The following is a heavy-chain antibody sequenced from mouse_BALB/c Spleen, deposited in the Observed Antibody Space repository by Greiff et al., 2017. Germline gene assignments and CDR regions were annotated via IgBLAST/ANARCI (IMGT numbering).Heavy chain of an antibody. V-gene: IGHV5-4*02. D-gene: IGHD2-1*01. CDR1: GFTFSDYY. CDR2: ISDGGSYT. CDR3: ARDIGGNYGYFDV. J-gene: IGHJ1*01. Sequence: EVMLVESGGGLVKPGGSLKLSCAASGFTFSDYYMYWVRQTPEKRLEWVATISDGGSYTYYPDSVKGRFAISRDNAKNNLYLQMSSLKSEDTAMYYCARDIGGNYGYFDVWGAGTTVTVSS.